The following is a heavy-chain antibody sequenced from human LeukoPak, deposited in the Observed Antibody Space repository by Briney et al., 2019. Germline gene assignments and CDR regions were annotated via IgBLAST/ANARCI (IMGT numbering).Heavy chain of an antibody. CDR1: GYSFTNYW. J-gene: IGHJ4*02. CDR3: ARLFFFGGGLFDY. Sequence: GESLKISCKASGYSFTNYWISWVRQMPGKGLEWMGRIDPSDSNTDYSPSLQGHVTISADKSINIAYLQWSSLKASDTAMYYRARLFFFGGGLFDYGGGEPGVTVS. CDR2: IDPSDSNT. V-gene: IGHV5-10-1*01. D-gene: IGHD3-3*01.